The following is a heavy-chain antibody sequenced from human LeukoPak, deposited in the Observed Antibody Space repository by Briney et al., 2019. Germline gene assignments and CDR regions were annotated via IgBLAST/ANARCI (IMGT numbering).Heavy chain of an antibody. D-gene: IGHD3-9*01. J-gene: IGHJ4*02. Sequence: GGSLRLSCAVSGFPFNTYAMSWVRQAPGKGLEWVSAISGSGFSPYYADSVRGRFTISRDNSKNTLFLQMSSLRAEDTALYYCARYYDILTEDYRSDYWGQGALVTVSS. CDR3: ARYYDILTEDYRSDY. V-gene: IGHV3-23*01. CDR1: GFPFNTYA. CDR2: ISGSGFSP.